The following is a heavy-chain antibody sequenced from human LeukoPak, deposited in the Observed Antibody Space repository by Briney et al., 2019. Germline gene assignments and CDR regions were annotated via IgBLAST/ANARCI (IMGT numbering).Heavy chain of an antibody. D-gene: IGHD2-15*01. CDR1: GGSFSGYY. J-gene: IGHJ6*02. Sequence: TSETLSLTCAVYGGSFSGYYWSWVRQPPGKGLEWIGEINHSGSTNYNPSLKSRVTISVDTSKNQFSLKLSSVTAADTAVYYCATRPFPYCSGGSCYYYYGMDVWGQGTTVTVSS. CDR3: ATRPFPYCSGGSCYYYYGMDV. V-gene: IGHV4-34*01. CDR2: INHSGST.